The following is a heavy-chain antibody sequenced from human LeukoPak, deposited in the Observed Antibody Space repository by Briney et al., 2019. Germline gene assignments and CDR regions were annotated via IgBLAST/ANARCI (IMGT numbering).Heavy chain of an antibody. CDR3: ARLRVGYYFDY. Sequence: PSETLSLTCTVSGGSMSSYYWSWIRQPPGKGLEWIGYIYYSGSTNYNPSLKSRVTISVDTSKNQFSLKLSSVTAADTAVYYCARLRVGYYFDYWGQGTLVTVSS. D-gene: IGHD3-16*01. CDR2: IYYSGST. J-gene: IGHJ4*02. CDR1: GGSMSSYY. V-gene: IGHV4-59*08.